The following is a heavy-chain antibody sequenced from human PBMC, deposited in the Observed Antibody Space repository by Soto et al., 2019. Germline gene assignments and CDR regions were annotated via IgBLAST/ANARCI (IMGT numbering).Heavy chain of an antibody. Sequence: PGGSLRLSCAASGVTFSSYGMHWVRQAPGKGLEWVAVISYDGTNKYYADSVKGRFTISRDDSKNTLYLQMNSLRPEDTAVYYCAKEKATRGYSFLVDYWGQGTLVTVS. V-gene: IGHV3-30*18. CDR1: GVTFSSYG. CDR3: AKEKATRGYSFLVDY. CDR2: ISYDGTNK. D-gene: IGHD5-18*01. J-gene: IGHJ4*02.